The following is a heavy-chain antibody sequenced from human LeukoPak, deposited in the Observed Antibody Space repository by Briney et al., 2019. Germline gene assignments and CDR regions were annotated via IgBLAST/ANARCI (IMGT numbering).Heavy chain of an antibody. CDR2: ISWDGGST. CDR1: GFTFDDYA. D-gene: IGHD6-13*01. J-gene: IGHJ4*02. Sequence: GGSLRLSCAASGFTFDDYAMHWVRQAPGKGLEWVSLISWDGGSTYYADSVKGRFTISRDISKNTLYMQMNSLRAEDTAVYYCARGAPAAGTRTIDYWGQGTLVTVSS. CDR3: ARGAPAAGTRTIDY. V-gene: IGHV3-43D*03.